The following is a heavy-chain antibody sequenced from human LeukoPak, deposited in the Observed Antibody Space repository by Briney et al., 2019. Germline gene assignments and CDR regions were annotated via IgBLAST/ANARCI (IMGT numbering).Heavy chain of an antibody. Sequence: SQTLSLTCAISGDSVSSNSAAWNWIRQSPSRGLEWLGRTYYRSKWYNDYAVSVKSRITINPDTSKNRFSLQLNSVTPEDTAVYYCAREGDYYDSSGYQRDFDYWGQGTLVTVSS. J-gene: IGHJ4*02. D-gene: IGHD3-22*01. CDR1: GDSVSSNSAA. V-gene: IGHV6-1*01. CDR3: AREGDYYDSSGYQRDFDY. CDR2: TYYRSKWYN.